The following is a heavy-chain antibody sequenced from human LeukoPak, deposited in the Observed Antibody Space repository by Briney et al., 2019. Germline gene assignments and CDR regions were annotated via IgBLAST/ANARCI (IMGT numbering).Heavy chain of an antibody. D-gene: IGHD4-17*01. Sequence: PGRSLRLSCAASGFTFDDYAMHWVRQAPGKGLEWVSGISWNSGSIGYADSVKGRFTISSENAKNSLYLQMNSLRAEDTALYYCAKTATVTTGYMDVWGKGTTVTVSS. CDR1: GFTFDDYA. V-gene: IGHV3-9*01. CDR2: ISWNSGSI. J-gene: IGHJ6*03. CDR3: AKTATVTTGYMDV.